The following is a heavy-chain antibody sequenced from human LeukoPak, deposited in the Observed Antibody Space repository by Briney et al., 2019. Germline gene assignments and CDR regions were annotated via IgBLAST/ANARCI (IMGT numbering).Heavy chain of an antibody. J-gene: IGHJ4*02. CDR1: GGSISSYC. Sequence: SETLSLTCTVSGGSISSYCWCWIRQPPGKGLELIGYIYYSGSTNNYPSLKRRVTISVDTTKNQFSLKLSSVTAADTAVYYCARSVWNLSSSWYDYWGQGTLVTVSS. CDR2: IYYSGST. D-gene: IGHD6-13*01. CDR3: ARSVWNLSSSWYDY. V-gene: IGHV4-59*01.